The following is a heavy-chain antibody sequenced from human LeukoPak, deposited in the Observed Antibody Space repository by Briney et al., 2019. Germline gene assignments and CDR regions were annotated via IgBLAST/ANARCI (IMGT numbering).Heavy chain of an antibody. V-gene: IGHV3-23*01. CDR2: FKTNSGQV. CDR3: ARSVPDYTRFDY. CDR1: GFTFSDYA. D-gene: IGHD4-11*01. Sequence: QPGGSLRLSCVASGFTFSDYATNWVRQAPGKGLEWVSTFKTNSGQVYYAESVRGRFTISRVNSKNTVYLEMSSLRAEDTALYFCARSVPDYTRFDYWGQGALVTVSS. J-gene: IGHJ4*02.